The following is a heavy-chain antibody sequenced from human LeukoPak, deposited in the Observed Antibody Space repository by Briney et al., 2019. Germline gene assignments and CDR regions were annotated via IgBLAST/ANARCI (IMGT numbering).Heavy chain of an antibody. CDR1: GFTFTNNA. Sequence: GPSLRPSCAVSGFTFTNNAMSWVRQAPGKGLGWVSAIGGRGGGTYYADSVKGRFTVSRDDSKNTLYLQMNSLRAEDTAVYYCAEWGDYDILTGYYDSDYWGQGTLVTVSS. V-gene: IGHV3-23*01. CDR3: AEWGDYDILTGYYDSDY. CDR2: IGGRGGGT. D-gene: IGHD3-9*01. J-gene: IGHJ4*02.